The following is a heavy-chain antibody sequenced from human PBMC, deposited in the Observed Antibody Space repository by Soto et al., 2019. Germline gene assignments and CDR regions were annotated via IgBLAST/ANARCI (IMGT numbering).Heavy chain of an antibody. Sequence: QVQLVQSGDEVRKPGSSVKVSCKASGYIFVNYGIAWVRQAPGQGLEWVGWMSPYSGNTHYASKGQGRLTMTTDTXPSTAYMDLGSPTSADTAVYYCATVDNYVTPSPQDVWGQGTTVTVSS. D-gene: IGHD3-16*01. J-gene: IGHJ6*02. CDR2: MSPYSGNT. CDR3: ATVDNYVTPSPQDV. CDR1: GYIFVNYG. V-gene: IGHV1-18*01.